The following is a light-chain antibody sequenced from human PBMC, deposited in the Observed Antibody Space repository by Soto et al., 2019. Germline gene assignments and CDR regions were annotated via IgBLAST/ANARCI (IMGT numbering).Light chain of an antibody. J-gene: IGKJ5*01. CDR1: QYISSD. Sequence: IVLTHSPATLSLSPGERSTLSFMASQYISSDLAWYQHKPGQAPRLLIYDASARATGIPARFSGSGSGTDFTLTISGLEPEDFAIYYCQQRSSWPPITFGQGTRL. CDR2: DAS. CDR3: QQRSSWPPIT. V-gene: IGKV3-11*01.